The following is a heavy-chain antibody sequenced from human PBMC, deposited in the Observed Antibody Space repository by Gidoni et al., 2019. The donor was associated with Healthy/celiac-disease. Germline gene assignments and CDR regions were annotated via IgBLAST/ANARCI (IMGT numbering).Heavy chain of an antibody. J-gene: IGHJ4*02. CDR3: ARGPYYDSSGYTPADY. D-gene: IGHD3-22*01. CDR2: INHSGST. CDR1: GGSFSGYY. Sequence: QVQLQQWGAGLLKPSETLSLTCAVYGGSFSGYYWSWIRQPPGKGLEWIGEINHSGSTNYNPSLKSRVTISVDTSKNQFSLKLSSVTAADTAVYYCARGPYYDSSGYTPADYWGQGTLVTVSS. V-gene: IGHV4-34*01.